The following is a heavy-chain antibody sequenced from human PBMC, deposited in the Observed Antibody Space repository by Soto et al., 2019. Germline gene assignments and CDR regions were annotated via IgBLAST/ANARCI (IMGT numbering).Heavy chain of an antibody. CDR2: IYPGDSDT. V-gene: IGHV5-51*01. CDR1: VYSFTSYW. J-gene: IGHJ3*02. CDR3: ARQEDYYDSSGYLYAFDI. Sequence: GESLKISCKGSVYSFTSYWIGWVRQMPGKGLEWMGIIYPGDSDTRYSPSFQGQVTISADKSICTAYLQWSSLKASDTAMNYCARQEDYYDSSGYLYAFDIWGQGTMVTVSS. D-gene: IGHD3-22*01.